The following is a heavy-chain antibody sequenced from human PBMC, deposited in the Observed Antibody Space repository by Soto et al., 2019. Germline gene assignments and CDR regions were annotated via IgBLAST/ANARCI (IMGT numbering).Heavy chain of an antibody. CDR2: INAGNGNT. V-gene: IGHV1-3*01. CDR1: GYTFTSYA. CDR3: ARDTASSYYDSSGYYQY. Sequence: ASVKVSCKASGYTFTSYAMHWVRQAPGQRLEWMGWINAGNGNTKYSQKFQGRVTITRDTSASTAYMELSSLRSDDTAVYYCARDTASSYYDSSGYYQYWGQGTLVTVSS. J-gene: IGHJ4*02. D-gene: IGHD3-22*01.